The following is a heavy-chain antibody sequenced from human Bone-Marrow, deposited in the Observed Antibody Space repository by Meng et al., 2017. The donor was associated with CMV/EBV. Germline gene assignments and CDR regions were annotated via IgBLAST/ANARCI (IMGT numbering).Heavy chain of an antibody. CDR3: ARGMATSDVFDV. CDR1: GFTVSNIY. V-gene: IGHV3-53*05. D-gene: IGHD5-12*01. Sequence: GESLKISCASSGFTVSNIYMSWVRQAPGKGLEWVSVIYTGGSTYYADSVKGRFTISRDSSKNTLSLQMNSLRTEDTAVYYCARGMATSDVFDVWGQGTMVNVSS. CDR2: IYTGGST. J-gene: IGHJ3*01.